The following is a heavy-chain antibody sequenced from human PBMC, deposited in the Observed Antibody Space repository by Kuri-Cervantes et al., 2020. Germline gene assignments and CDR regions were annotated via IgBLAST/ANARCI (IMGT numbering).Heavy chain of an antibody. V-gene: IGHV4-34*09. D-gene: IGHD3-10*01. CDR1: GGSFSGYY. CDR2: INHSGST. Sequence: LRLSCAVYGGSFSGYYWSWIRQPPGKGLEWIGEINHSGSTNYNPSLKSRVTISVDTSKNQFSLKLSSVTAADTAVYYCARGKTVYGSGSLYFDYWGQGTLVTVSS. CDR3: ARGKTVYGSGSLYFDY. J-gene: IGHJ4*02.